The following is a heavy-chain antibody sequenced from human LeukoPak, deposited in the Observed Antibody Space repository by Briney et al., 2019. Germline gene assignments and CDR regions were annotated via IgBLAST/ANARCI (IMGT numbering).Heavy chain of an antibody. D-gene: IGHD6-6*01. V-gene: IGHV3-23*01. Sequence: GGSLRLSCAASGFTFSSYAMSWVRQAPGKGLEWVSAISGSGGSTYYADSVKGRFTISRDNSKNTLYLQMNSLRPEDTAVYYCAKGGSSSSPNYYAMDVWGQGTTVTVSS. CDR2: ISGSGGST. CDR1: GFTFSSYA. CDR3: AKGGSSSSPNYYAMDV. J-gene: IGHJ6*02.